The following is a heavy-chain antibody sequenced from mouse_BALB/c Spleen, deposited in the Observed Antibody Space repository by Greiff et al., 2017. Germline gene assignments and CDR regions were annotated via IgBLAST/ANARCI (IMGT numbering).Heavy chain of an antibody. CDR3: TRGITPYYYAMDY. V-gene: IGHV6-6*02. J-gene: IGHJ4*01. Sequence: EVQLQQSGGGLVQPGGSMKLSCVASGFTFSNYWMNWVRQSPEKGLEWVAEIRLKSNNYATHYAESVKGRFTISRDDSKSSVYLQMNNLRAEDTGIYYCTRGITPYYYAMDYWGQGTSVTVSS. D-gene: IGHD1-1*01. CDR2: IRLKSNNYAT. CDR1: GFTFSNYW.